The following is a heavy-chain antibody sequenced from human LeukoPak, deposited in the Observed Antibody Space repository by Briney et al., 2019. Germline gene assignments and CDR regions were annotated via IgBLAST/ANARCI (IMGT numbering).Heavy chain of an antibody. CDR3: ARGGWGMYYFDY. V-gene: IGHV3-74*01. D-gene: IGHD7-27*01. CDR1: GFTFSSYW. J-gene: IGHJ4*02. CDR2: ISGDGRNI. Sequence: GGSLRLSCVASGFTFSSYWMHWVRQDPGKGLVWVSRISGDGRNINYADSVRGRFTISRDNAKNTPYLQMNTLRVEDTAVYYCARGGWGMYYFDYWGQGTLVTVSS.